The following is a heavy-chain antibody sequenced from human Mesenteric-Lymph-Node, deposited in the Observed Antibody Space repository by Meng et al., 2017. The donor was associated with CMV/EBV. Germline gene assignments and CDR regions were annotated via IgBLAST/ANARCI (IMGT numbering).Heavy chain of an antibody. CDR2: IYYSGST. V-gene: IGHV4-59*01. J-gene: IGHJ4*02. CDR3: ARCDYDILTGYSLQFDY. D-gene: IGHD3-9*01. CDR1: GGSISSYY. Sequence: GSLRLSCTVSGGSISSYYWSWIRQPPGKGLEWIGYIYYSGSTNYNPSLKSRVTISVDTSKNQFSLKLSSVTAADTAVHYCARCDYDILTGYSLQFDYWGQGTLVT.